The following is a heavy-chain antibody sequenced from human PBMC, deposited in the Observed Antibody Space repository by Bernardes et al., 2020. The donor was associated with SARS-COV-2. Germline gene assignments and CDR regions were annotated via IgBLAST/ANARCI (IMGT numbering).Heavy chain of an antibody. V-gene: IGHV4-61*08. Sequence: SESLSLTCTVSVGSVNSVDHYWRGLQQPPGKGLEWIGYVYYSGRTNHNPSLNSRVSISLDTSKNQLSLKVNSVTAADTAVDYCATSVGEWNDPWVLDYWGQRTLVTVSS. CDR2: VYYSGRT. J-gene: IGHJ4*02. CDR1: VGSVNSVDHY. D-gene: IGHD1-1*01. CDR3: ATSVGEWNDPWVLDY.